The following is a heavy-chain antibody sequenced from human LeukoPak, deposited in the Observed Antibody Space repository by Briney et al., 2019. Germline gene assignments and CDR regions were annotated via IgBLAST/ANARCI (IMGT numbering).Heavy chain of an antibody. CDR2: IYYSGST. CDR3: ARAKQQLDAFDI. CDR1: GGSISSYY. D-gene: IGHD6-13*01. V-gene: IGHV4-59*01. J-gene: IGHJ3*02. Sequence: SETLSLTCTVSGGSISSYYWSWIRQPPGKGLEWIGYIYYSGSTNYNPSLKSRVTISVDTSKNQFSLKRSSVTAADTAVYYCARAKQQLDAFDIWGQGTMVTVSS.